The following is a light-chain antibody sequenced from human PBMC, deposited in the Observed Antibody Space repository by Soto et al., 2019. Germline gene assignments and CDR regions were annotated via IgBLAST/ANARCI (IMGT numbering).Light chain of an antibody. Sequence: DIQMTQSPSILSASVGDRVAITCRANESISNWLAWYQQKPGKAPHVLIYDASRLESGVPLRFSGSGSGTEFTLPIISMQPDDHATYYCQQYKSDTYTFGQGTNLEI. CDR1: ESISNW. J-gene: IGKJ2*01. CDR3: QQYKSDTYT. CDR2: DAS. V-gene: IGKV1-5*01.